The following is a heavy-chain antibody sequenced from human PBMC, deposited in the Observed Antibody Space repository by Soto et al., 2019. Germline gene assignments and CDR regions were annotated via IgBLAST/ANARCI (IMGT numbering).Heavy chain of an antibody. Sequence: ASVKVSCKAFGYSFRSYGIQWVRQAPGQSLEWMGWINADKGDTKYSQNFQDRVSITRDTFANTAYMELRSLTPEDTAVYYCARVGLKYLRWFDHWGQRSLVTVSS. J-gene: IGHJ5*02. D-gene: IGHD3-16*01. CDR1: GYSFRSYG. CDR2: INADKGDT. V-gene: IGHV1-3*01. CDR3: ARVGLKYLRWFDH.